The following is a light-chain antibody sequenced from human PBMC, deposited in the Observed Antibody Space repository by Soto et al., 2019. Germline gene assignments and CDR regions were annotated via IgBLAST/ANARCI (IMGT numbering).Light chain of an antibody. CDR3: SSYTSSSTRV. Sequence: QSALTQPASVSGSPGQSITISCTGTSSDVGGYNYVSWYQQHPGKAPKLMIYEVSNRPSGVSNRFSGSKSGNTASLTISGLQDEDEADYYFSSYTSSSTRVFGGGTKSPS. J-gene: IGLJ3*02. CDR2: EVS. CDR1: SSDVGGYNY. V-gene: IGLV2-14*01.